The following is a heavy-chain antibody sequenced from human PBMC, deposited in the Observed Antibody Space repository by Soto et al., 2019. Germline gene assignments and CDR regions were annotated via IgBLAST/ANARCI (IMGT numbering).Heavy chain of an antibody. CDR3: ARDGGCRDGYTVGCNWFDP. D-gene: IGHD5-12*01. Sequence: ASVKVSCKASGYTFTRYAMHWVRQAPGQRLEWMGWINAGNGNTKYSQKFQGRVTITRDTSASTAYMELSSLRSEDTAVYYCARDGGCRDGYTVGCNWFDPWGQGTLVTVSS. J-gene: IGHJ5*02. CDR1: GYTFTRYA. CDR2: INAGNGNT. V-gene: IGHV1-3*01.